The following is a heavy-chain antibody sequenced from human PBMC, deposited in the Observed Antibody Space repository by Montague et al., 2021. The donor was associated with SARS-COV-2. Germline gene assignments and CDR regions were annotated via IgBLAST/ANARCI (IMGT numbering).Heavy chain of an antibody. Sequence: SLRLSCAASGFTLSSYAMHWVRQAPGKGLEWVAVISYDGSNKYYADSVKGRFTISRDNSKNTLYLQMNSLRAEDTAVYYCAGTQAIGYCSGGSCYDYYGMDVWGQGTTVTVSS. CDR3: AGTQAIGYCSGGSCYDYYGMDV. J-gene: IGHJ6*02. CDR2: ISYDGSNK. V-gene: IGHV3-30-3*01. CDR1: GFTLSSYA. D-gene: IGHD2-15*01.